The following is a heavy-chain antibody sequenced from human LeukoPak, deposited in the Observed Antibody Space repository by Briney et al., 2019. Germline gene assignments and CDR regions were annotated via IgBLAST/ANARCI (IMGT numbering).Heavy chain of an antibody. V-gene: IGHV4-39*07. CDR2: IYYSGST. J-gene: IGHJ4*02. Sequence: SETLSLTCTVSGGSISSSSYYWGWVRQPPGTGLEWLGSIYYSGSTYYNPSLKSRVTISVDTSKNQFSLKLSSVTAADTAVYYCARVMAAAGPGFDYWGQGTLVTVSS. CDR3: ARVMAAAGPGFDY. D-gene: IGHD6-13*01. CDR1: GGSISSSSYY.